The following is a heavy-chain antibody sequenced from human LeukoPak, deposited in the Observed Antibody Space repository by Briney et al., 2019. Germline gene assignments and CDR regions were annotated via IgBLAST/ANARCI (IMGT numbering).Heavy chain of an antibody. CDR1: GFAFSVYA. CDR3: AKPISGGLAVTADWFHP. CDR2: INANSGTT. D-gene: IGHD6-19*01. J-gene: IGHJ5*01. V-gene: IGHV3-23*01. Sequence: GGSLRLSCTASGFAFSVYAMSWLRQPPGKGLEWVFTINANSGTTSYAASVRGRFTISRGNSKNTLYLQLNTLRADDTATYYCAKPISGGLAVTADWFHPWGQGTLVVVSS.